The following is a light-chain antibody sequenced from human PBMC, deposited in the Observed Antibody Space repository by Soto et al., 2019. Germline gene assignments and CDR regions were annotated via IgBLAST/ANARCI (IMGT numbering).Light chain of an antibody. V-gene: IGLV1-40*01. CDR2: GNT. CDR1: SSNIGAGYD. CDR3: QSFDSSLSGWV. J-gene: IGLJ3*02. Sequence: QSVLTQPPSVSGAPGQRVTISCTGGSSNIGAGYDVHWYQQLPGTAPKLLVSGNTNRPSGVPDRFSGSKPGTSASLAITGLQAADEADYYCQSFDSSLSGWVFGGGTKLTVL.